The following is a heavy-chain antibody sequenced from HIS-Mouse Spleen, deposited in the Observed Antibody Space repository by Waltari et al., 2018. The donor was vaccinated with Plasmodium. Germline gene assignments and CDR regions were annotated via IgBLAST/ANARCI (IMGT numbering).Heavy chain of an antibody. CDR2: IYYSGGT. CDR1: GGTISRGGCF. J-gene: IGHJ4*02. D-gene: IGHD6-13*01. V-gene: IGHV4-31*03. CDR3: ARSIAATVTFYFDY. Sequence: VQLQESGPGLVKPSQNLFLTCSVSGGTISRGGCFWTWIRLHPGKGLAWIGYIYYSGGTYYNPTLKMRVTISGDTSKNQFSLKLSSVTAADTAVYYCARSIAATVTFYFDYWGQGTLVTVSS.